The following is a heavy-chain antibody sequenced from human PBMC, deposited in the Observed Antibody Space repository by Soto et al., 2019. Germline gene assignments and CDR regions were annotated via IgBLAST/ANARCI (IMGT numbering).Heavy chain of an antibody. Sequence: EVQLVESGGGLLQPGGSLRLSCAVSGSTFSNDWMHWVRQAPGKGLVWVSHINSDGSSTNYADFVKGRFTIARDNAKNTVYLQMNSLRAEDTYVYYCARDRSYSLDVWGQGTTVTVSS. J-gene: IGHJ6*02. CDR1: GSTFSNDW. CDR3: ARDRSYSLDV. V-gene: IGHV3-74*01. CDR2: INSDGSST.